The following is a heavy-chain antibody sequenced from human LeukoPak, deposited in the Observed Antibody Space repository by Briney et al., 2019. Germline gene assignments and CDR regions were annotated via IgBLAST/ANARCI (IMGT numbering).Heavy chain of an antibody. CDR2: IYYSGST. Sequence: SETLSLTCALSGFSIYSGYYWGWIRQPPGKGLEWIGSIYYSGSTYYNPSLKSRVTISVDTSKNQFSLKLSSVTAADTAVYYCARGYSYGPYYFDYWGQGTLVTVSS. CDR3: ARGYSYGPYYFDY. D-gene: IGHD5-18*01. CDR1: GFSIYSGYY. V-gene: IGHV4-38-2*01. J-gene: IGHJ4*02.